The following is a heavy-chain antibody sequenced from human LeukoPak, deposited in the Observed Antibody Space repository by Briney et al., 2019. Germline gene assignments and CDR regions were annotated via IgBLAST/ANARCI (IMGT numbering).Heavy chain of an antibody. J-gene: IGHJ4*02. CDR1: GGSFSGYH. V-gene: IGHV4-34*01. D-gene: IGHD6-13*01. CDR3: ARVDVGSSSWEALDY. CDR2: INHSGST. Sequence: PSETLSLTCAVYGGSFSGYHWSWIRQPPGKGLEWIGEINHSGSTNYNPSLKSRVTISVDTSKNQFSLKLSSVTAADTAVYYCARVDVGSSSWEALDYWGQGTLVTVSS.